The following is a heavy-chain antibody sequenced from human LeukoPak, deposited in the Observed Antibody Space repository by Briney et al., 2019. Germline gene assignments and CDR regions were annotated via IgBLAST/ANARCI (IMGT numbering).Heavy chain of an antibody. CDR1: GGSISSYY. CDR2: IHTSGST. Sequence: SETLSLTCTVSGGSISSYYWSWIRQPAGKGLEWIGRIHTSGSTNYNPSLKSRVTISVDTSKNQFSLKLSSVTAADTVVYYCARGGRTQRWFLPFPDYYYYMDVWGKGTTVTVSS. CDR3: ARGGRTQRWFLPFPDYYYYMDV. V-gene: IGHV4-4*07. J-gene: IGHJ6*03. D-gene: IGHD5-18*01.